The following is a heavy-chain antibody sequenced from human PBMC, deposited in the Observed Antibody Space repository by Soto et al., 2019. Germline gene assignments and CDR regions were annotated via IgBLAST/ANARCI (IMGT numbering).Heavy chain of an antibody. CDR3: GRGWGGYYLDY. CDR2: ISGSGGST. D-gene: IGHD3-16*01. CDR1: GFTFSSYA. J-gene: IGHJ4*02. Sequence: PGGSLRLSCAASGFTFSSYAMSWVRQAPGKGLEWVSAISGSGGSTYYADSVKGRFTISRDNSKNTLYLQMNSLRAEDTAVYYWGRGWGGYYLDYWGQGTLVTVSS. V-gene: IGHV3-23*01.